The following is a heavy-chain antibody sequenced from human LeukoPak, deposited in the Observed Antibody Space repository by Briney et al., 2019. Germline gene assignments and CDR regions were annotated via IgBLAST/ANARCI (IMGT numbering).Heavy chain of an antibody. CDR2: IWYDGSNK. Sequence: GGSLRLSCAASGFTFSSYGMHWVRQAPGKGLEWVAVIWYDGSNKYYADSVKGRFTISRDNSKNTLYLQMNSLRAEDTAVYYCARASRYYYGSGPRDYFDYWGQGTLVTVSS. D-gene: IGHD3-10*01. J-gene: IGHJ4*02. CDR3: ARASRYYYGSGPRDYFDY. CDR1: GFTFSSYG. V-gene: IGHV3-33*01.